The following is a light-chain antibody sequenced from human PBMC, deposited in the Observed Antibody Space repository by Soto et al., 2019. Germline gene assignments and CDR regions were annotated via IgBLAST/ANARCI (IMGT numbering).Light chain of an antibody. Sequence: EVVMRQSPAILSVSPGGGATLSCRASQGIGYTLAWYQHKPGQTPRLLIYDTSSRITGVPTRFSGSRSGAEVTLTFDSLQSSDCAVYHCHPYHPRPHTFGG. CDR2: DTS. CDR3: HPYHPRPHT. V-gene: IGKV3-15*01. J-gene: IGKJ4*01. CDR1: QGIGYT.